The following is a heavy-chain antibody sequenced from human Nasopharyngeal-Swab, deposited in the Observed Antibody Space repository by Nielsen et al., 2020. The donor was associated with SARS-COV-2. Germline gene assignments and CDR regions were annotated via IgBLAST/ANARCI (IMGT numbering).Heavy chain of an antibody. J-gene: IGHJ5*02. D-gene: IGHD4-11*01. V-gene: IGHV4-59*12. CDR2: IYYSST. CDR3: ARIGPPYSNYAVDP. Sequence: WIRQPPGKGLEWIGYIYYSSTYYNPSLKSRVTISVDTSKNQFSLKLSSVTAADTAVYYCARIGPPYSNYAVDPWGQGTLVTVSS.